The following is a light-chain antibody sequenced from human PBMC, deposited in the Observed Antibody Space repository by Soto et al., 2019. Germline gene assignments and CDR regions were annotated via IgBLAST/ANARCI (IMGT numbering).Light chain of an antibody. J-gene: IGKJ1*01. CDR2: GAS. V-gene: IGKV3-20*01. CDR3: LQYGSSVWT. Sequence: ELVLPQSQATLSLSPGARSTLFRRASQSVSSYLAWYQQKPGQAPRLFIYGASTRATAIPPRFSGSGSGTDFTLTIPRLEPEDFAVYYCLQYGSSVWTFGQGTKVDIK. CDR1: QSVSSY.